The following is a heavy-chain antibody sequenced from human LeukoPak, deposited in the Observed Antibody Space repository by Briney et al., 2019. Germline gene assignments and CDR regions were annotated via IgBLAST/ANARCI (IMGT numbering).Heavy chain of an antibody. J-gene: IGHJ4*02. CDR1: GSTVSGVY. V-gene: IGHV3-53*01. CDR3: ASRPRDAAALDY. CDR2: IYSDDST. D-gene: IGHD6-13*01. Sequence: GGSLRLSCVASGSTVSGVYMSWVRQAPGKGLEWVSVIYSDDSTYYADSVKGRFTISRDYSKNTLNLQMNSLRAEDTAVYYCASRPRDAAALDYWGQGTLVTVSS.